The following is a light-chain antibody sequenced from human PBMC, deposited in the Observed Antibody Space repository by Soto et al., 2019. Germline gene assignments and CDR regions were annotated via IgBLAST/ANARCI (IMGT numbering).Light chain of an antibody. Sequence: EIVMTQSPATLSVSPGERATLSCRASQSVSSNLAWYQQKPGQAPRLLTYGASTRATGIPARFSGSGSGTEFTLTISSLQFEDFGVYYWQEYNNWRPWSFGRGTKVEIK. J-gene: IGKJ1*01. V-gene: IGKV3-15*01. CDR3: QEYNNWRPWS. CDR2: GAS. CDR1: QSVSSN.